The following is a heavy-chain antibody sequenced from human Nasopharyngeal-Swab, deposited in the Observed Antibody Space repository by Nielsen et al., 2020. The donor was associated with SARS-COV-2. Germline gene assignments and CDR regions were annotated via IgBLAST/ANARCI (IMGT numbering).Heavy chain of an antibody. V-gene: IGHV4-61*01. CDR1: GCSISSGSIRSYY. J-gene: IGHJ4*02. CDR3: AREVVGGLVDS. Sequence: SETLSLTCTVSGCSISSGSIRSYYWSWIRQPPGKGLEWIGYFSYTGITNYNPSLKSRVTISVDMSKNQFSLKLSSVAAADTAVYYCAREVVGGLVDSWGQGTLVTVSS. D-gene: IGHD1-26*01. CDR2: FSYTGIT.